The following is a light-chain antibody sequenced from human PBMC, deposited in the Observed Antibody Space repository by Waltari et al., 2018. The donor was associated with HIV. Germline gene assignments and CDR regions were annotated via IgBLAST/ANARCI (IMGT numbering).Light chain of an antibody. J-gene: IGLJ3*02. CDR3: GTWDRSLSAAV. CDR2: DNN. CDR1: TSNIGNDY. V-gene: IGLV1-51*01. Sequence: QSVLTQPPSVSAAPGQKVTISCSGSTSNIGNDYVSWYQHVPGAAPRLLIYDNNKRPSGIPDRFSGSRSGTSATLGITGLQTGDKAHYYCGTWDRSLSAAVFGGGTKLTVL.